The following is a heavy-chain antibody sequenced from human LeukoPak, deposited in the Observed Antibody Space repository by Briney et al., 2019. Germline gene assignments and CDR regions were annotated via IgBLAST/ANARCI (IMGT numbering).Heavy chain of an antibody. CDR2: FIPILGTA. CDR3: ARDRYASGSYYNPNNCFDP. CDR1: GATFSDYA. V-gene: IGHV1-69*10. Sequence: SVKVSCKASGATFSDYALNWVRQAPGQGLEWMGVFIPILGTANSTQKFHDRLTITADRSTNTAYMELSSLRSEDTAVYYCARDRYASGSYYNPNNCFDPWGQGTLVTVSS. D-gene: IGHD3-10*01. J-gene: IGHJ5*02.